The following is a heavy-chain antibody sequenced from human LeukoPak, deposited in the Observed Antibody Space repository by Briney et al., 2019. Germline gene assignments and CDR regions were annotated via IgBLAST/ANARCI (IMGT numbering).Heavy chain of an antibody. CDR1: RFTFSTYW. CDR3: VSDYGDYGSDY. Sequence: GGSPRLSCAASRFTFSTYWMHWVRQAPGKGLVWVSRISSDGSSTGYADSVKGRFTISRDNSKNTLYLQMNSLRAEDTAVYYCVSDYGDYGSDYWGQGTLVTVSS. CDR2: ISSDGSST. J-gene: IGHJ4*02. D-gene: IGHD4-17*01. V-gene: IGHV3-74*01.